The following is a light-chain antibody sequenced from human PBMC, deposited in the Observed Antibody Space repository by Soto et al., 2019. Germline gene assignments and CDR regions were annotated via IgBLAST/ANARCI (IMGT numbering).Light chain of an antibody. CDR1: SSDVGGSKF. Sequence: QSALTQPRSVSGSPGQSVTISCNGSSSDVGGSKFVSWYQQHPVKAPKLVIYDVTKRPSGVPDRFSGSKSGNTASLTISGLQAEYEADYYCCSYAGNSLWVFGGGTKLTVL. CDR2: DVT. J-gene: IGLJ3*02. V-gene: IGLV2-11*01. CDR3: CSYAGNSLWV.